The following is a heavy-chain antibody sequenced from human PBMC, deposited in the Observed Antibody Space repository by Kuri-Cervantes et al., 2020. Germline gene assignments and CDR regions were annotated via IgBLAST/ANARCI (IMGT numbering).Heavy chain of an antibody. CDR3: ARGGTYDYIWGSYRNDGFDI. CDR2: IIPVFGTA. V-gene: IGHV1-69*13. Sequence: SVNVSCKASGGTFSSYAISWVRQAPGQGLEWMGGIIPVFGTANYAQKFQGRVTITADESTSTAYMELSSLRSEDTAVYYCARGGTYDYIWGSYRNDGFDIWGQGTMVTVSS. CDR1: GGTFSSYA. D-gene: IGHD3-16*02. J-gene: IGHJ3*02.